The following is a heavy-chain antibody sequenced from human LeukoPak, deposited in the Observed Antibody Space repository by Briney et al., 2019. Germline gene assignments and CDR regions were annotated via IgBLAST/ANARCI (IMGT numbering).Heavy chain of an antibody. CDR3: ARDYLVDTAMATLIAFDI. J-gene: IGHJ3*02. V-gene: IGHV1-8*03. CDR1: GYTFTSYD. D-gene: IGHD5-18*01. CDR2: MNPNSGNT. Sequence: ASVKVSCKASGYTFTSYDINWVRQATGQGLEWMGWMNPNSGNTGYAQKFQGRVTITRNTSISTAYMELSSLRSEDTAVYYCARDYLVDTAMATLIAFDIWGQGTMVTVSS.